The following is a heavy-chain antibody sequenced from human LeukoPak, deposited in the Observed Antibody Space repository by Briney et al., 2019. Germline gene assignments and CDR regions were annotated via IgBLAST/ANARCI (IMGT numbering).Heavy chain of an antibody. J-gene: IGHJ4*02. V-gene: IGHV3-64*01. Sequence: GGSLRLSCAASGVTFSSYAMHWVRQAPGKGLEYVSSISSNGGSTFYANSVKGRFTISRDNSKNTLYLQMGSLRAEDMAVYYCARGTNLRYGYFDYWGQGTLVTVSS. CDR3: ARGTNLRYGYFDY. CDR2: ISSNGGST. CDR1: GVTFSSYA. D-gene: IGHD1-1*01.